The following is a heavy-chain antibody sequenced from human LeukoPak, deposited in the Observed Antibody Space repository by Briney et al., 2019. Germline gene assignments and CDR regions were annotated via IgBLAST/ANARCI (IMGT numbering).Heavy chain of an antibody. J-gene: IGHJ4*02. V-gene: IGHV1-46*01. D-gene: IGHD3-22*01. CDR3: ARDDSSGPQVY. CDR1: GYTFSSYY. CDR2: INPSGGST. Sequence: ASVKVSXKASGYTFSSYYMHWVRQAPGQGLEWMGIINPSGGSTNYAQKLQGRVTMTSDTSTSTVYMELSSLRSEDTAVYYCARDDSSGPQVYWGQGTLVTVSS.